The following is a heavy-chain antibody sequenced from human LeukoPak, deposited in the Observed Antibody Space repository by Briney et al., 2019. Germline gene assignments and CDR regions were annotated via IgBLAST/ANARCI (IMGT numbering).Heavy chain of an antibody. V-gene: IGHV1-18*01. CDR2: ISAYNGNT. J-gene: IGHJ6*03. Sequence: GASVKVSCKASGYTFTSYGISWVRQAPGQGLEWMGWISAYNGNTNYAQKLQGRVTMTTDTSTSTAYMELRSLRSDDTAVYYCARGRGEFTIFGVAYYYYMDVWGKGTTVTVSS. D-gene: IGHD3-3*01. CDR3: ARGRGEFTIFGVAYYYYMDV. CDR1: GYTFTSYG.